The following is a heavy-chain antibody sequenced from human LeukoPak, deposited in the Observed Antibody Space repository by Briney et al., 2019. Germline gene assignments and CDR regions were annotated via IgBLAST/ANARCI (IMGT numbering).Heavy chain of an antibody. CDR1: GGSISSGGYY. V-gene: IGHV4-30-2*01. CDR2: IYHSGST. J-gene: IGHJ4*02. D-gene: IGHD6-13*01. Sequence: SETLSLTCTVFGGSISSGGYYWSWIRQPPGKGLEWIGYIYHSGSTYYNPSLKSRVTISVDRSKNQFSLKLSSVTAADTAVYYCARRAAAGLNLAFDCWGQGTLVTVSS. CDR3: ARRAAAGLNLAFDC.